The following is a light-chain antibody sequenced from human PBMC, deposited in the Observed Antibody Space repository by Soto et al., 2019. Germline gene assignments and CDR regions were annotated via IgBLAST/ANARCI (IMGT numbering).Light chain of an antibody. J-gene: IGLJ1*01. CDR2: NNI. V-gene: IGLV1-44*01. Sequence: QSVLTQPPSASGTPGQRVSISCSGSSSNIGANAVNWYQHLPGTAPRLLIYNNIQRPSGVPDRFSGSKSGTSVSLAISGLRSEDEGDYYCASWDDSLRSYVFGSGTKLTVL. CDR3: ASWDDSLRSYV. CDR1: SSNIGANA.